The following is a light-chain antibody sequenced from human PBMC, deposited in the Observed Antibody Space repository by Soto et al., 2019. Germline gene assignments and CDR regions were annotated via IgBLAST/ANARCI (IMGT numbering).Light chain of an antibody. V-gene: IGLV1-51*01. CDR3: GTWDSSLTSWV. Sequence: QSVLTQPPSVSAAPGQRVSISCSGSDSNIGNNYISWYHQVPGTAPKVVIYDNNKRPSWIPDRFSASKSGTSSTLAITGLRTGDEAFYYCGTWDSSLTSWVFGGGTKVTVL. CDR2: DNN. CDR1: DSNIGNNY. J-gene: IGLJ3*02.